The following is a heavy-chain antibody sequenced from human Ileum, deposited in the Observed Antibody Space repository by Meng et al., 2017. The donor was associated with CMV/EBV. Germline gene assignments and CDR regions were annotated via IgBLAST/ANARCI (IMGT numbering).Heavy chain of an antibody. CDR2: INPNSGGT. Sequence: ASVKVSCKTSGYTFTYYYIHWGLQAPGQGLEWMGWINPNSGGTNYAPRFQGRVTMTSDTPITTAYLELSRLSSDDTAVYYCAREGSPHGMDVWGQGTTVTVSS. CDR1: GYTFTYYY. J-gene: IGHJ6*02. V-gene: IGHV1-2*02. D-gene: IGHD1-26*01. CDR3: AREGSPHGMDV.